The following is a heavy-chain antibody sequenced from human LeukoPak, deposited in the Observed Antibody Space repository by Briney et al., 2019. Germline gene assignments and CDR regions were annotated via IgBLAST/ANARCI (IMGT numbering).Heavy chain of an antibody. CDR2: INPNSGGA. Sequence: ASVKVSCKASGYSFTGYHMHWVRLAPGQGLEWMGWINPNSGGANYAQKFQGRVTMTRDTSISTAYMELSRLRSDDTAVYYCAVGGTGYNTFDYWSQGALVTVSS. CDR3: AVGGTGYNTFDY. J-gene: IGHJ4*02. D-gene: IGHD3/OR15-3a*01. CDR1: GYSFTGYH. V-gene: IGHV1-2*02.